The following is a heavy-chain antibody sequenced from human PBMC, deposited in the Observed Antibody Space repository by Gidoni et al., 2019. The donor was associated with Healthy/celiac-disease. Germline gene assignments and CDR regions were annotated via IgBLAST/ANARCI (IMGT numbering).Heavy chain of an antibody. J-gene: IGHJ4*02. V-gene: IGHV3-15*01. CDR1: GCTFSKGW. CDR2: IKSKTDGGTT. CDR3: TTEIYGSGRSGYFDY. D-gene: IGHD3-10*01. Sequence: EVQLVASGGGLLKPGGSLRRSCAASGCTFSKGWMSWVGQAPGKVLDWVGRIKSKTDGGTTDYAAPVKGRFTISRDDSKNTLYLQMNILKTEDTAVYYCTTEIYGSGRSGYFDYWGQGTLVTVSS.